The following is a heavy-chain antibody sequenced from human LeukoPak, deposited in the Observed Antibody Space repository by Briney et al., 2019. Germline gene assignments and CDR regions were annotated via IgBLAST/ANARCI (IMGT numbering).Heavy chain of an antibody. CDR3: ARVMSSGWYPFDY. J-gene: IGHJ4*02. V-gene: IGHV3-66*01. D-gene: IGHD6-19*01. CDR1: GFTVSSNY. CDR2: IYSGGST. Sequence: GGSLRPSCAASGFTVSSNYMSWVRQAPGKGLEWVSVIYSGGSTYYADSVKGRFTISRDNSKNTLYLQMNSLRAEDTAVYYCARVMSSGWYPFDYWGQGTLVTVSS.